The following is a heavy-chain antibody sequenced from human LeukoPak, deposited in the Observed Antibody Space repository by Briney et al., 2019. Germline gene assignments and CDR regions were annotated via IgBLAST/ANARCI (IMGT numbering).Heavy chain of an antibody. CDR1: GFIFSDYY. Sequence: GGSLRLSCAASGFIFSDYYMSWIRQAPGKGLEWVSYISTSGTTIYYADSVKGRFTISRDNAKNSLYLQMNSLRAEDTAVYYCARDGYYDILTGYDYWGQGTLVTVSS. D-gene: IGHD3-9*01. CDR3: ARDGYYDILTGYDY. CDR2: ISTSGTTI. J-gene: IGHJ4*02. V-gene: IGHV3-11*04.